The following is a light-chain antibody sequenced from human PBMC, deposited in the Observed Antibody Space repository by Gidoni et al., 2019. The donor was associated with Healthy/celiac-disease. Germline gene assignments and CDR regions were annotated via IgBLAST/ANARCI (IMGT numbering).Light chain of an antibody. V-gene: IGKV3-15*01. J-gene: IGKJ1*01. CDR1: QSVSSN. CDR3: QQYDNWPPWT. Sequence: EIVMTQSPATLSVSPGERATLSCRASQSVSSNLAWYQQKPGQAPRLLIYGASPRATGIPARFSGSGSGTAFTLTISSLQSEAFAVYYCQQYDNWPPWTCGQGTKVEIK. CDR2: GAS.